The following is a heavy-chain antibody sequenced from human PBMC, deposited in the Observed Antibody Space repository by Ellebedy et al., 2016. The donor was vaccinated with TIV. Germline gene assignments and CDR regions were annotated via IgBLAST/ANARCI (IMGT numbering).Heavy chain of an antibody. Sequence: GGSLRLSCAASGFNFRSYWMTWVCQAPGKGLEWVAKIRQEGDEIYYVESVKGRFTISRDNAKNSLFLKMNSLRVEDTAVYYCARRASYGDYAVQVNPWFDPWGQGTLVTVSS. J-gene: IGHJ5*02. CDR2: IRQEGDEI. D-gene: IGHD4-17*01. V-gene: IGHV3-7*01. CDR1: GFNFRSYW. CDR3: ARRASYGDYAVQVNPWFDP.